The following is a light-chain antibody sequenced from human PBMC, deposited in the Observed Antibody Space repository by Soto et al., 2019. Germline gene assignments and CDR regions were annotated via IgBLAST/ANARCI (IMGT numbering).Light chain of an antibody. Sequence: DIQMTQSPSSLSASVGDRVTITCRPSQGISNYLAWYQQKPGKVPKLLIYAASTLQSGVPSRFSGSGSGTDFNLTISSLQPEDVATYYCQRYSSAPWTFGQGTKVEIK. CDR2: AAS. V-gene: IGKV1-27*01. J-gene: IGKJ1*01. CDR3: QRYSSAPWT. CDR1: QGISNY.